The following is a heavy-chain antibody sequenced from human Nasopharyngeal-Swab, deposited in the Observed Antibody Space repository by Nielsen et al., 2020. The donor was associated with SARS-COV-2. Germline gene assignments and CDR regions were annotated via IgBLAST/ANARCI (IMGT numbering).Heavy chain of an antibody. D-gene: IGHD6-13*01. Sequence: SETLSRTCTVSGGSISSSSYYWGWIRQPPGKGLEWIGSIYYSGSTYYNPSLKSRVTISVDTSKNQFSLKLSSVTAADTAVYYCARLFSSSWYYYYGMDVWGQGTTVTVSS. CDR3: ARLFSSSWYYYYGMDV. J-gene: IGHJ6*02. V-gene: IGHV4-39*01. CDR2: IYYSGST. CDR1: GGSISSSSYY.